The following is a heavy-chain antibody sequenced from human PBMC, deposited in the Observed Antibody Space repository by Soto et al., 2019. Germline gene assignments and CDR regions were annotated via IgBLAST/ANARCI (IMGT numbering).Heavy chain of an antibody. J-gene: IGHJ3*02. D-gene: IGHD2-2*01. CDR1: GCTYA. Sequence: PGGSLRLSCVASGCTYAIGWVRQAPGKGLEWVSSISGSGASTKYADSVRGRFTISRDNSKNMVYLQMNSLSAEDTAVYYCAKKLPEADTQHAFDIWGHGTMVTVSS. V-gene: IGHV3-23*01. CDR3: AKKLPEADTQHAFDI. CDR2: ISGSGAST.